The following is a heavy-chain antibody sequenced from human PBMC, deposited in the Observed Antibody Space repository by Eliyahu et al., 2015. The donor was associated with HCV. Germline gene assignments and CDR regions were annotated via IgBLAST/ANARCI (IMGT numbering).Heavy chain of an antibody. V-gene: IGHV4-61*02. CDR3: ARDVRTTVRGIWIQYYFDS. CDR2: IXARGST. J-gene: IGHJ4*02. CDR1: GXSMKSXTHF. Sequence: QVQLQESGPGLVKPSQTLTLTCTVSGXSMKSXTHFWSWVRXPAGKGLXXIGRIXARGSTSYNPSLESRLTISLDPSKNQFSLKLSSVTAADTAVYYCARDVRTTVRGIWIQYYFDSWGQGTLVTVSS. D-gene: IGHD3-10*01.